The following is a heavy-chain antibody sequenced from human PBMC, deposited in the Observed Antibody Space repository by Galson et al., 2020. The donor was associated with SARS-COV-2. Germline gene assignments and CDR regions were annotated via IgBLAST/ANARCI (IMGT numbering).Heavy chain of an antibody. J-gene: IGHJ4*02. V-gene: IGHV3-30*18. CDR2: ISYDGSNK. D-gene: IGHD3-3*01. Sequence: GGSLRLSCAASGFAFSTYGIHWVRQAPGKGLEWVAVISYDGSNKYFTGSVKGRFTISRDNSKNTVFLEMNRLRSEDTAVYYCAKFDGLENDGEYSDYWGQGTLVTVSS. CDR1: GFAFSTYG. CDR3: AKFDGLENDGEYSDY.